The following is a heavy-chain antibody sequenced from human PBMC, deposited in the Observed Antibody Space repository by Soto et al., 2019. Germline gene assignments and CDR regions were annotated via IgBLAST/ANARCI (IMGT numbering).Heavy chain of an antibody. Sequence: GGSLRLSCAASGFTFSSYWMSWVRQAPGKGLEWVANIKQDGSEKCYVDSVKGRFTISRDNAKNSLYLQMNSLRAEDTAVYYCARDLSDYGDYYFDYWGQGTLVTVSS. D-gene: IGHD4-17*01. CDR3: ARDLSDYGDYYFDY. CDR2: IKQDGSEK. J-gene: IGHJ4*02. V-gene: IGHV3-7*03. CDR1: GFTFSSYW.